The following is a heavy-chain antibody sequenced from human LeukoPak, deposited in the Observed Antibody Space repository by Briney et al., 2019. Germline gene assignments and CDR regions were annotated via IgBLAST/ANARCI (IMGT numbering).Heavy chain of an antibody. CDR3: ARDGRGIDYSGSGNTRYFNSYYYMDV. CDR2: INTSGST. CDR1: GGSISSAGYY. V-gene: IGHV4-61*02. Sequence: SETLSLTCTVSGGSISSAGYYWSWIRQPAGKGLEWIGRINTSGSTNYNPSLKSRVSISIDTSKNQFFLKLTSVTAADTAVYYCARDGRGIDYSGSGNTRYFNSYYYMDVWGKGTTVTVSS. D-gene: IGHD3-10*01. J-gene: IGHJ6*03.